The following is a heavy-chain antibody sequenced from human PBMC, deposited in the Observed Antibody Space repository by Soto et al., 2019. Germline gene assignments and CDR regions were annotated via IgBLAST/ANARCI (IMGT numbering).Heavy chain of an antibody. CDR3: ARDRSGSSGYYGMDV. D-gene: IGHD3-10*01. Sequence: GGSLRLSCAASGFTVSSNYMSWVRQAPGKGLEWVSVIYSDGSTYYADSVKGRLTISRDNSKNMLYLQMNSMRAEDTTVYYCARDRSGSSGYYGMDVWGQATTVTVYS. J-gene: IGHJ6*02. CDR2: IYSDGST. V-gene: IGHV3-53*01. CDR1: GFTVSSNY.